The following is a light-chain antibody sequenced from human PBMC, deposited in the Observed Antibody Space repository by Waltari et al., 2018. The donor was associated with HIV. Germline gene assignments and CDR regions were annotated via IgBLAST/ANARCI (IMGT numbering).Light chain of an antibody. V-gene: IGLV1-40*01. CDR1: SYNIGAGYD. J-gene: IGLJ2*01. Sequence: QSVLTLPPSVSGAPGQRVPISCIGSSYNIGAGYDVPWSQQLPGTAPKLRLHGNNNRPSGVPDRFSGSKSGTSASLAITVLQAEDEADYYCQSYDNSLSGSGVFGGGTKLTVL. CDR2: GNN. CDR3: QSYDNSLSGSGV.